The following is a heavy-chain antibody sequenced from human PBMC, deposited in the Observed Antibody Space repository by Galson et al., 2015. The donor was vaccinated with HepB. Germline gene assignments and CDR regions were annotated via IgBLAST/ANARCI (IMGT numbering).Heavy chain of an antibody. CDR3: ARTPTRATTVYYYYNMDV. J-gene: IGHJ6*02. D-gene: IGHD1-26*01. V-gene: IGHV3-33*01. Sequence: SLRLSCAASGFTFSSYGMHWVRQAPGKGLEWVAFIWYDGSNKYYADSVKGRFTISRDNYKNTLHLQVNRLKVEDTAVYYCARTPTRATTVYYYYNMDVWGQGTTVTVSS. CDR1: GFTFSSYG. CDR2: IWYDGSNK.